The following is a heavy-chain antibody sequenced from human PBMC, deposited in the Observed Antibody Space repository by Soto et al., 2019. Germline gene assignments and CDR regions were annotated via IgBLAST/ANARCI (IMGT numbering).Heavy chain of an antibody. CDR2: ISGSGGST. CDR3: AKTSLGRYSSGWSLYKKRINDY. D-gene: IGHD6-19*01. J-gene: IGHJ4*02. Sequence: GGSLRLSCAASGFTFSSYAMSWVRQAPGKGLEWVSAISGSGGSTYYADSVKGRFTISRDNSKNTLYLQMNSLRAEDTAVYYCAKTSLGRYSSGWSLYKKRINDYWGQGTLVTVSS. V-gene: IGHV3-23*01. CDR1: GFTFSSYA.